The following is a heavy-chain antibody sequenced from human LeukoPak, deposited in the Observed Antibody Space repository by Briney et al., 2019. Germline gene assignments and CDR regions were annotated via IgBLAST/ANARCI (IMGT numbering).Heavy chain of an antibody. CDR3: VTSIALAGWGAFDV. V-gene: IGHV4-38-2*02. D-gene: IGHD6-13*01. CDR1: GYSISSGYY. J-gene: IGHJ3*01. Sequence: PSETLSLTCTVSGYSISSGYYWGWIRQPPGKGLEWIGSIYHSGSTYYNPSLKSRVTISVDTSKNQFSLKLSSVTAADTAVYYCVTSIALAGWGAFDVWGQGAMVTVSS. CDR2: IYHSGST.